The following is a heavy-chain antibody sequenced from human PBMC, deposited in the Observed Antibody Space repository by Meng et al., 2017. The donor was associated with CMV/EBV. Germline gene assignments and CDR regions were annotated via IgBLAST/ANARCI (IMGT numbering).Heavy chain of an antibody. V-gene: IGHV4-4*07. D-gene: IGHD3-22*01. J-gene: IGHJ4*02. Sequence: QGQLHESGPGLVQLSETLALLCSVSGGFFSGFFWTWIRQPSGKGLEWIGRIYSTGGTNYNPSFESRVTISLDGSNNQFSLKLNSVTAADTAIYYCARERGDDSGYNFDSWGQGTLVTVSS. CDR1: GGFFSGFF. CDR3: ARERGDDSGYNFDS. CDR2: IYSTGGT.